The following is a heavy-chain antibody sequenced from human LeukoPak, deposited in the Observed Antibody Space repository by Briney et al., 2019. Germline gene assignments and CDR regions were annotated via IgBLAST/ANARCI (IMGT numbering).Heavy chain of an antibody. J-gene: IGHJ5*02. V-gene: IGHV7-4-1*02. Sequence: GASVKVSCKASGYTFTSYAMNWVRQAPGQGLEWMGWINTNTGNPTYAQGFTGRFVFSLDTSVSTAYLQISSLKAEDTAVYYCARVASGYRRRGWFDPWGQGTLITVSS. CDR1: GYTFTSYA. CDR3: ARVASGYRRRGWFDP. CDR2: INTNTGNP. D-gene: IGHD3-10*01.